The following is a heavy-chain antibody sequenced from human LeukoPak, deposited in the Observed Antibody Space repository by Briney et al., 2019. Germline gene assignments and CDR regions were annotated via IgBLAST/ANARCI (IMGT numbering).Heavy chain of an antibody. J-gene: IGHJ6*02. CDR1: GYTFTSYG. Sequence: ASVKVSCKASGYTFTSYGISWVRQAPGQGPEWMGWISAYNGNTNYAQKLQGRVTTTTDTSTSTAYMELRSLRSDDTAVYYCARDRRAVGYYYYDMDVWGQGTTVTVSS. CDR2: ISAYNGNT. CDR3: ARDRRAVGYYYYDMDV. V-gene: IGHV1-18*01.